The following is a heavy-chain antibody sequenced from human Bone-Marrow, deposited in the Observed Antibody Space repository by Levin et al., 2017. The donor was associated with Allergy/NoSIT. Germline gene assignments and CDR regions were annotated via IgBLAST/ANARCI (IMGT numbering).Heavy chain of an antibody. CDR3: ARGSLLQGVLRSFDF. CDR2: MYSTGTT. CDR1: AGSLSSGGYH. V-gene: IGHV4-31*03. D-gene: IGHD3-10*01. Sequence: PSETLSLTCSVTAGSLSSGGYHWTWIRQRQGKGLEWIGFMYSTGTTYYNPSLKSRPTISIHTSEDQFSLTLSSMTAADTAVYYCARGSLLQGVLRSFDFWGRGTMVTVSP. J-gene: IGHJ3*01.